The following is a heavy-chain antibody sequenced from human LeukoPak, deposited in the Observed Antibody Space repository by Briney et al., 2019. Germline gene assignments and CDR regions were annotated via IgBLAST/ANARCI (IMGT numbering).Heavy chain of an antibody. CDR1: GFTVSSTY. J-gene: IGHJ4*02. Sequence: GGSLRLSCAASGFTVSSTYMSWVRQAPGKGLEWVSVIYSGGSTNYADSVKGRFTISRDNSKNTLYLQMNSLRAEDTAVYYCARASGSGWEFDLWGQGTLVTVSS. D-gene: IGHD6-19*01. CDR2: IYSGGST. V-gene: IGHV3-53*01. CDR3: ARASGSGWEFDL.